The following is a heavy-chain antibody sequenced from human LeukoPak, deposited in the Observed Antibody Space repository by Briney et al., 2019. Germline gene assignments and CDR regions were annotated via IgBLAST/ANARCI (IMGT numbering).Heavy chain of an antibody. CDR1: GYTFTGYY. D-gene: IGHD2-2*01. CDR3: ARKYCSSTSCYGDAFDI. J-gene: IGHJ3*02. Sequence: ASVKVSCKASGYTFTGYYMHWVRQAPGQGLEWMGWINPNSGGTNYAQKFQGRVIMTRDTSISTAYMELSRLRSDDTAVYYCARKYCSSTSCYGDAFDIWGQGTMVTVSS. V-gene: IGHV1-2*02. CDR2: INPNSGGT.